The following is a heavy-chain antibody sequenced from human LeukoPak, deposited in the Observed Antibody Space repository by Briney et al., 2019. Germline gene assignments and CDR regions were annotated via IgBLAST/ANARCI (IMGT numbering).Heavy chain of an antibody. Sequence: SETLSLXCTVSGGSISSGSYYWSWIRQPPGKGLEWIGYIYYSGITNYNPSLKSRVTISVDTSKNQFSLKLSSVTAADTAVYYCAKGYSSPAPYYYYYMDVWGKGTTVTVSS. CDR3: AKGYSSPAPYYYYYMDV. CDR1: GGSISSGSYY. J-gene: IGHJ6*03. V-gene: IGHV4-61*01. D-gene: IGHD6-13*01. CDR2: IYYSGIT.